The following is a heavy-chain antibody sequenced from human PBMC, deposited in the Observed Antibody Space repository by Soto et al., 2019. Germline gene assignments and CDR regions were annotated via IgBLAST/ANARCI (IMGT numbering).Heavy chain of an antibody. V-gene: IGHV4-61*01. D-gene: IGHD4-17*01. CDR1: GGSVSSGSYY. J-gene: IGHJ4*02. Sequence: LSLTCTVSGGSVSSGSYYWSWIRQPPGKGLEWIGYISYSGSTNYNPSLKSRVTISVDTSKNQFSLKLSSVTAADTAVYYCARRGPDTVDFDYWGQGTLVTVSS. CDR2: ISYSGST. CDR3: ARRGPDTVDFDY.